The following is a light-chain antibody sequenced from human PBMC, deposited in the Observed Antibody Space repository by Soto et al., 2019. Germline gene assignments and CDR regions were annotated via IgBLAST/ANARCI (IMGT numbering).Light chain of an antibody. Sequence: SVLTQPASVSGSPGQSITISCTGTSSDVGGYNYVSWYQQHPGKAPKLMIYDVSNRPSGVSNRFSGSKSGNTASLAISGLQAEDEADYYCGSYTSSSTHVFGTGNKVTVL. CDR2: DVS. CDR1: SSDVGGYNY. V-gene: IGLV2-14*01. J-gene: IGLJ1*01. CDR3: GSYTSSSTHV.